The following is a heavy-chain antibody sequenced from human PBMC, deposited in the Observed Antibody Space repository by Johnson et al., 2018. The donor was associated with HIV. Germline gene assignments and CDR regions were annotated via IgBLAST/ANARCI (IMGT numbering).Heavy chain of an antibody. V-gene: IGHV3-7*03. CDR2: IKEDESEK. Sequence: EKLVESGGGLVQPGGSLRLSCAASGFTVSSNYMSWVRQAPGKGLEWVANIKEDESEKSYVESVKGRFTISRDNANNLMYLQMNSLRAEDTAFYYCARSRGGSSEDAFDIWGQGTMVTVSS. D-gene: IGHD1-26*01. J-gene: IGHJ3*02. CDR1: GFTVSSNY. CDR3: ARSRGGSSEDAFDI.